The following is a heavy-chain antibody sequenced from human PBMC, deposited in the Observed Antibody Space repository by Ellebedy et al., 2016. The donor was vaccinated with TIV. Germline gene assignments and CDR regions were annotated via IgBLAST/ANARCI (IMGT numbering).Heavy chain of an antibody. V-gene: IGHV3-33*01. J-gene: IGHJ4*02. CDR2: IWYDGSNK. Sequence: GGSLRLXXAASGFTFSSYGMHWVRQAPGKGLEWVAVIWYDGSNKYYADSVKGRFTISRDNSKNTLYLQMNSLRAEDTAVYYCARDASGSSHFDYWGQGTLVTVSS. CDR1: GFTFSSYG. CDR3: ARDASGSSHFDY. D-gene: IGHD1-26*01.